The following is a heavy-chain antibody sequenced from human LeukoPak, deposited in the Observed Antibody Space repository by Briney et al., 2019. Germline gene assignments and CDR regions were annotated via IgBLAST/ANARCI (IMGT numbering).Heavy chain of an antibody. J-gene: IGHJ6*03. V-gene: IGHV4-34*01. D-gene: IGHD2-15*01. Sequence: SETLSLTCAVYGGSFSGYYWSWIRQPPGKGLEWIGEINHSGSTNYNPSLKSRVTISVDTSKNQFSLKLSSVTAADTAVYYCARVVVVAAVSYYYYYYYMDVWGKGTTVTVSS. CDR1: GGSFSGYY. CDR3: ARVVVVAAVSYYYYYYYMDV. CDR2: INHSGST.